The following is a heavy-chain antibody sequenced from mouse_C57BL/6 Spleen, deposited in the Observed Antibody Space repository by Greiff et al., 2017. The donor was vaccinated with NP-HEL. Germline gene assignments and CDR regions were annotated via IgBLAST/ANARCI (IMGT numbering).Heavy chain of an antibody. CDR2: IHPNSGST. J-gene: IGHJ1*03. V-gene: IGHV1-64*01. D-gene: IGHD1-1*01. CDR3: AINYDGSSGWYFDV. Sequence: QVQLQQPGAELVKPGASVKLSCKASGYTFTSYWMHWVKQRPGQGLEWIGMIHPNSGSTNYNEKFKSKATLTVDKSSSTAYMQLSSLTSEDSAVYYCAINYDGSSGWYFDVWGTGTTVTVSS. CDR1: GYTFTSYW.